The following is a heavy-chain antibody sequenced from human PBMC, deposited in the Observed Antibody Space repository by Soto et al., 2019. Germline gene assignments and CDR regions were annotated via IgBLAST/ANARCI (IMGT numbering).Heavy chain of an antibody. CDR1: GGSISSGGYY. CDR3: ARVVPVNRGVVFDY. Sequence: SETLSLTCTVSGGSISSGGYYWSWIRQHPGKGLEWIGYIYYSGSTYHNPSLKSRVTISVDTSKNQFSLKLSSVTAADTAVYYCARVVPVNRGVVFDYWGQGTLVTVSS. J-gene: IGHJ4*02. CDR2: IYYSGST. V-gene: IGHV4-31*03. D-gene: IGHD2-8*02.